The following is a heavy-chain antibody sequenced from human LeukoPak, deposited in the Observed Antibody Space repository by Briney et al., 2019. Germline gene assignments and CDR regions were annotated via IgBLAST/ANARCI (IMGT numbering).Heavy chain of an antibody. CDR2: IYYSGRT. Sequence: SETLSLTCTVSGGSISNYYWSWIRQPPGEGLEWIGYIYYSGRTNYNSSLKSRVTISLHTSKNQFSLRLTSVTAADTAVYYCARVQKAYSCGLFDYWGQGTLVNVSS. CDR3: ARVQKAYSCGLFDY. D-gene: IGHD5-18*01. J-gene: IGHJ4*02. CDR1: GGSISNYY. V-gene: IGHV4-59*01.